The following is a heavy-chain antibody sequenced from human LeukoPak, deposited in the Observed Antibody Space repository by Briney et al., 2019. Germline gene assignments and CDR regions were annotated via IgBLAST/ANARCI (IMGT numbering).Heavy chain of an antibody. J-gene: IGHJ4*02. CDR3: SRGYYDTSGYWLSFFDF. Sequence: SETLSLTCPVSGGSISSYYWSWIRQPPGKGLEWIGYIYYSGSTNYNPSLKSRVTISVDTSKNRFSLKLSSVTAADTAVYYCSRGYYDTSGYWLSFFDFWGQGTLVTVSS. V-gene: IGHV4-59*12. CDR1: GGSISSYY. D-gene: IGHD3-22*01. CDR2: IYYSGST.